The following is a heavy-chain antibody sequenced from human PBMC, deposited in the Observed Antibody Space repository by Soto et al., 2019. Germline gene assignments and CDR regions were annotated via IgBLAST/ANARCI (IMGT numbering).Heavy chain of an antibody. J-gene: IGHJ6*02. V-gene: IGHV4-4*02. Sequence: SETLSLTCVVSGGSIGRSNWWSWVRQPPGKGLEWIGEIYQSGTTNYNPSFEGRVTMAVDKSKNQFSLQMSSVTAADTAVYYCARVDCRNTICRDFYSYYGMDVWGQGTTLTVSS. CDR2: IYQSGTT. CDR1: GGSIGRSNW. D-gene: IGHD2-2*01. CDR3: ARVDCRNTICRDFYSYYGMDV.